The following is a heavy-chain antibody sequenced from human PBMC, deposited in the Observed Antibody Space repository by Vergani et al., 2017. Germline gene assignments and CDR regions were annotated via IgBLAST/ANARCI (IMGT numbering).Heavy chain of an antibody. D-gene: IGHD2-2*01. Sequence: QVQLQQWGAGLLKPSETLSLTCAVYGGSFSGYYWSWIRQPPGKGLEWIGEINHSGSTNYNPSFKSRVTISVDTSKNQFSLKLSSVTAADTAVYYCARGRSPYQLLPTNDYWGQGTLDTVSS. J-gene: IGHJ4*02. CDR1: GGSFSGYY. CDR3: ARGRSPYQLLPTNDY. CDR2: INHSGST. V-gene: IGHV4-34*01.